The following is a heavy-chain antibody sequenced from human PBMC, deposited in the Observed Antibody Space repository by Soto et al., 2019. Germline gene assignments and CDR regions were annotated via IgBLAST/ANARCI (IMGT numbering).Heavy chain of an antibody. D-gene: IGHD2-15*01. CDR1: GFTFSSYA. V-gene: IGHV3-23*01. CDR3: AKRRGAGGHFDY. J-gene: IGHJ4*02. CDR2: VSIGGST. Sequence: DVQLLESGGLVQPEGSLRLSCAASGFTFSSYAMGWVRQGPGKGLEWVAVVSIGGSTHYADSVRGRFTISRDNSKNTLSLQMNSLTAEDTAVYFCAKRRGAGGHFDYWGQGALVTVSS.